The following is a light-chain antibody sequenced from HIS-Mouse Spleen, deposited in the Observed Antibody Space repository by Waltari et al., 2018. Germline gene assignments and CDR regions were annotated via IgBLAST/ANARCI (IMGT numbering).Light chain of an antibody. CDR1: STHVGCSNY. CDR3: CSYAGSYTWV. Sequence: QSALTQPRSVSGSPGQSVTISCTGTSTHVGCSNYVSWYQQHPGKAPKLMIYDVSKRPSGVPDRFSGSKSGNTASLTISGLQAEDEADYYCCSYAGSYTWVFGGGTKLTVL. CDR2: DVS. J-gene: IGLJ3*02. V-gene: IGLV2-11*01.